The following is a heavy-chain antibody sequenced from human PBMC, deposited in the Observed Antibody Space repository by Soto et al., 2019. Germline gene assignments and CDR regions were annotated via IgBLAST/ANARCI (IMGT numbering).Heavy chain of an antibody. J-gene: IGHJ6*02. CDR3: ARGDPLNYGSYPYLPYYGMDV. CDR1: GFIFSSYD. CDR2: ITTTGDT. Sequence: EVQLVESGGGLVQPGGSLRLSCAASGFIFSSYDVHWVRQAPGKGLEWVSVITTTGDTYYAASVKGRFTISRENAENSLYLQMNSLRAEDAAVYYCARGDPLNYGSYPYLPYYGMDVWGLGTTVTVSS. D-gene: IGHD3-16*01. V-gene: IGHV3-13*01.